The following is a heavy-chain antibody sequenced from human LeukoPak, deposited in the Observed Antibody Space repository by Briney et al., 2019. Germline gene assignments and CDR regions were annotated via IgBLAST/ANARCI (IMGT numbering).Heavy chain of an antibody. V-gene: IGHV4-38-2*02. Sequence: SETLSLTCTVSGYSTSSGYYWGWIRQPPGKGLEWIGSIYHSGSTYYNPSLKSRVTISVDTSKNQFSLKLSSVTAADTAVYYCARVGYYDSSGYYDWFDPWGQGTLVTVSS. CDR2: IYHSGST. CDR1: GYSTSSGYY. D-gene: IGHD3-22*01. CDR3: ARVGYYDSSGYYDWFDP. J-gene: IGHJ5*02.